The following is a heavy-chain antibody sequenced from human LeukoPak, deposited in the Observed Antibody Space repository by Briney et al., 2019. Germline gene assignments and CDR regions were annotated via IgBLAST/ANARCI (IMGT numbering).Heavy chain of an antibody. V-gene: IGHV3-48*03. CDR1: GFTFSSYE. Sequence: GGSLRLSCAASGFTFSSYEMNWVRQAPGKGLEWVSYISSSGSTIYYADSVKGRFTISRDNAKNSLYLQMNSLRAEDTAVYYCARAAGYGLFDYWGQGTLVTVSS. D-gene: IGHD5-12*01. CDR3: ARAAGYGLFDY. CDR2: ISSSGSTI. J-gene: IGHJ4*02.